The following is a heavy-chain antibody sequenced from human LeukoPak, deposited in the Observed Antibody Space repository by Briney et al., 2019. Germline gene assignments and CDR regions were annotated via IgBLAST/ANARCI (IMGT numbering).Heavy chain of an antibody. D-gene: IGHD6-19*01. CDR1: GGSFSGYY. V-gene: IGHV4-34*01. J-gene: IGHJ4*02. Sequence: KPSETLSLTCAVYGGSFSGYYWSWIRQPPGKGLEWIGEINHSGSTNYNPSLKSRVTISVDTSKNQFSLMLSSVTAADTAVYYCARGGRYSSGLYGYWGQGTLVTVSS. CDR2: INHSGST. CDR3: ARGGRYSSGLYGY.